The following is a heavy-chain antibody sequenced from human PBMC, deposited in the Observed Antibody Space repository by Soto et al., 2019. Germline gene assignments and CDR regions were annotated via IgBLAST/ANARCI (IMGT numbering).Heavy chain of an antibody. D-gene: IGHD3-9*01. CDR3: ARGGAYYDILTGPPANDAFDI. Sequence: ASVKVSCKASGYSFTNYYMHWVRQAPGQGLEWMGWINPNSGGTNYAQKFQGWVTMTRDTSISTAYMELSRLRSDDTAVYYCARGGAYYDILTGPPANDAFDIWGQGTMVTVSS. CDR2: INPNSGGT. CDR1: GYSFTNYY. J-gene: IGHJ3*02. V-gene: IGHV1-2*04.